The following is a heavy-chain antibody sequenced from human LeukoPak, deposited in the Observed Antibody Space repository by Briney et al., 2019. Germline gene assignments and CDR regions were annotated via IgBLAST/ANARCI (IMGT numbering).Heavy chain of an antibody. CDR2: ISSNGGDI. J-gene: IGHJ6*02. V-gene: IGHV3-48*03. CDR1: GFTFSSYD. Sequence: SGGSLRLSCAASGFTFSSYDISWVRRPPGKGLEWVSYISSNGGDIYYADSVKGRFTISRDNAKNSLYLQMNSLRAEDTAVYYCARRLGAYYYGMDVWGQGTTVTVSS. CDR3: ARRLGAYYYGMDV. D-gene: IGHD1-26*01.